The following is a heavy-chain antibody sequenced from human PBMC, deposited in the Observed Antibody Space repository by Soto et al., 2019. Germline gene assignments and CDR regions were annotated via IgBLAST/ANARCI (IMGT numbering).Heavy chain of an antibody. CDR1: GFTFSSYA. V-gene: IGHV3-23*01. Sequence: EVQLLESGGGLVQPGGSLRLSCAASGFTFSSYAMSWVRQAPWKGLEWVSSISGTGGSTYHADSVKGRYSISRANSKNTLYLQMNSLRADDTAVYYCAKGGRWLLLIWDSFDIWGQGPMVTVSS. CDR2: ISGTGGST. D-gene: IGHD5-12*01. CDR3: AKGGRWLLLIWDSFDI. J-gene: IGHJ3*02.